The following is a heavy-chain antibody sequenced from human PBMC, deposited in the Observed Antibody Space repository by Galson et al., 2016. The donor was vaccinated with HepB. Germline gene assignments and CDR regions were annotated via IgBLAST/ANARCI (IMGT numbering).Heavy chain of an antibody. CDR1: GYSFTSHT. CDR3: ARNSGSYPETSQDFDY. J-gene: IGHJ4*02. V-gene: IGHV1-18*01. D-gene: IGHD1-26*01. CDR2: ISARNGDT. Sequence: SVKVSCKASGYSFTSHTITWVRQAPGQGLEWMGWISARNGDTKYAQRLQDRVTMTTDTSTTTAYMELRSLRSDDTAVYFCARNSGSYPETSQDFDYWGQGTLITVSS.